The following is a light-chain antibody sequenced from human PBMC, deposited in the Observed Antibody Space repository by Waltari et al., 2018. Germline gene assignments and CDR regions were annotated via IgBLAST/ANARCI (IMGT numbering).Light chain of an antibody. Sequence: QSALTQPPSASGSPGPSVTISCSGSSRDVGSYIHLSWYQQHPGKAPRLILYEVNKRPSGVPDRFSGSKSGNTASLTVSGLQSEDEAVYFCSSYTGIRSVIFGGGTHLSVL. CDR2: EVN. V-gene: IGLV2-8*01. CDR1: SRDVGSYIH. CDR3: SSYTGIRSVI. J-gene: IGLJ2*01.